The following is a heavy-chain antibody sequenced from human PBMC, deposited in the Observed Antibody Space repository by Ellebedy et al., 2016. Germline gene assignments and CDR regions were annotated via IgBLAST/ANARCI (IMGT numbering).Heavy chain of an antibody. CDR1: GYTFINYG. Sequence: ASVKVSCXTSGYTFINYGISWVRQAPGQGLEWMGGSSTTNYAQKFQGRVTMTTDTSTSTAYMELRTLRFDDTAVYYCARDTRDGVGSSEAYYDPWGQGTLVTVSS. CDR2: SSTT. J-gene: IGHJ5*02. CDR3: ARDTRDGVGSSEAYYDP. D-gene: IGHD1-26*01. V-gene: IGHV1-18*01.